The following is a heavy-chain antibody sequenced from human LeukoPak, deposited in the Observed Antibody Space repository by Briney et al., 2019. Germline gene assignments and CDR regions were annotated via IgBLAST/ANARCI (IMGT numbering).Heavy chain of an antibody. J-gene: IGHJ4*02. CDR2: IHPNSGGT. Sequence: ASVKVSCKTSGYTFTGHYIHWVRQAPGQGLEWMGRIHPNSGGTNYAQKFQGRVTMTRDTSITTAYMEVTGLTSDDTAAYYCARGFGSSWFYFDNWGQGALVTVSS. CDR3: ARGFGSSWFYFDN. CDR1: GYTFTGHY. D-gene: IGHD6-13*01. V-gene: IGHV1-2*06.